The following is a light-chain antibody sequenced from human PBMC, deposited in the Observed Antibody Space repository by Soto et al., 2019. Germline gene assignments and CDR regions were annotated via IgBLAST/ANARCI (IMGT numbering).Light chain of an antibody. J-gene: IGKJ1*01. CDR3: QQYNSYQT. CDR1: HSLLHSNGYNY. Sequence: DIVMTQSPLSLPVTPGEPASISCRSSHSLLHSNGYNYLDWYLQKPGQSPQLLIYLGSNRASGVPSRFSGSGSGTEFTLTISSLQPDDFATYYCQQYNSYQTFGQGTKVDI. V-gene: IGKV2-28*01. CDR2: LGS.